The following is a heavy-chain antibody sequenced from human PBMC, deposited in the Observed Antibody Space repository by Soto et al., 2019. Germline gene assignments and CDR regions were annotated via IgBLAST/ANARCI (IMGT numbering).Heavy chain of an antibody. Sequence: PSETLSLTXVVSGYSISSGYYWGWIRQPPGKELEWIASIYHSGNTFYNPSLKSRVSISLGTSKNQFSLNLNSVTAADTAVYYCARVSSSWPYNWFDPWGQGTLVTVSS. CDR2: IYHSGNT. CDR3: ARVSSSWPYNWFDP. J-gene: IGHJ5*02. D-gene: IGHD6-13*01. CDR1: GYSISSGYY. V-gene: IGHV4-38-2*01.